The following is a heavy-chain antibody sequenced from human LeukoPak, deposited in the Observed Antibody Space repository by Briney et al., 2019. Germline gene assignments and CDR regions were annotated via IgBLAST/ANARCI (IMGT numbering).Heavy chain of an antibody. CDR2: IIPIFGTA. CDR1: GGTFSSYA. V-gene: IGHV1-69*05. Sequence: SVKVSCKASGGTFSSYAISWVRQAPGQGLEWMGGIIPIFGTANYAQKFQGRVTITTDESTSTAYMELSSLRSEDTAVYYCARRPGLERYYFDYWGQGTLVTVSS. D-gene: IGHD1-1*01. J-gene: IGHJ4*02. CDR3: ARRPGLERYYFDY.